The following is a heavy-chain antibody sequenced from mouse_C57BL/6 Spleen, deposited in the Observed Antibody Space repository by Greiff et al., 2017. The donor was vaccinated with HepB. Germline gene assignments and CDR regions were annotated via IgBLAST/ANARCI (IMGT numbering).Heavy chain of an antibody. D-gene: IGHD2-3*01. Sequence: EVHLVESGGGLVKPGGSLKLSCAASGFTFSDYGMHWVRQAPEKGLEWVAYISSGSSTIYYADTVKGRFIISRDNAKNTLFLQMTSLRSEDTAMYYCASGYDYAMDYWGQGTSVTVSS. CDR3: ASGYDYAMDY. CDR2: ISSGSSTI. CDR1: GFTFSDYG. V-gene: IGHV5-17*01. J-gene: IGHJ4*01.